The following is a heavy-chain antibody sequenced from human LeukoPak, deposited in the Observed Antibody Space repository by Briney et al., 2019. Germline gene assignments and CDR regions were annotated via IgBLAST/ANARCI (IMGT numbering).Heavy chain of an antibody. J-gene: IGHJ4*02. D-gene: IGHD2-21*02. CDR3: ARQSPHCGGDCYPDY. Sequence: SETLSLICTVSGGSISSYYWSWIRQPPGKGLEWIGYIYYSGSTNYNPSLKSRVTISVDTSKNQFSLKLSSVTAADTAVYYCARQSPHCGGDCYPDYWGQGTLVTVSS. V-gene: IGHV4-59*08. CDR2: IYYSGST. CDR1: GGSISSYY.